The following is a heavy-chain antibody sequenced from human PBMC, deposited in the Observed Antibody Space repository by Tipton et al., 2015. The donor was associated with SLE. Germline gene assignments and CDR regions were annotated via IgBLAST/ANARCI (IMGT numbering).Heavy chain of an antibody. V-gene: IGHV4-39*07. CDR2: ISFSGTT. CDR1: GGSINSSPYY. CDR3: ARFPYYDIVTDSHWRHFDP. Sequence: TLSLTCIVSGGSINSSPYYWGWVRQTPRKGLEWLGSISFSGTTYFNPSLKSRVTLSRDTSKNQFSLKLSSVTAADTAVYYCARFPYYDIVTDSHWRHFDPWGQGTLVTVSS. J-gene: IGHJ5*02. D-gene: IGHD3-9*01.